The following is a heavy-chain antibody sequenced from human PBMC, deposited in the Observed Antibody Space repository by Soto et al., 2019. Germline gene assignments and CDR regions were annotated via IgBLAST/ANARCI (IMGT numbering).Heavy chain of an antibody. V-gene: IGHV1-69*01. Sequence: QVQLVQSGAEVKKPGSSVKVSCKASGGTFSSYAISWVRQAPGQGLEWMGGIIPIFGTANYAQKFKGRVTITADESTSTAYMELSSLRSEDTAVYYCARDQGGGYYDSSGYSDDAFDIWGQGTMVTVSS. D-gene: IGHD3-22*01. CDR1: GGTFSSYA. CDR3: ARDQGGGYYDSSGYSDDAFDI. J-gene: IGHJ3*02. CDR2: IIPIFGTA.